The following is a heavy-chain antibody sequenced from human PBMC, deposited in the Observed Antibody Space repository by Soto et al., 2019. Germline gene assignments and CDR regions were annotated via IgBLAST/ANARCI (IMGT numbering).Heavy chain of an antibody. D-gene: IGHD5-12*01. CDR1: GGSIRTPDW. CDR2: IYHSGTP. V-gene: IGHV4-4*02. J-gene: IGHJ5*02. Sequence: PSETLSLTCTVSGGSIRTPDWWSWVRQTPENGLEWIWEIYHSGTPNYNPSLKSRVSMSVDKSNNQFSLKLYSVTDADTAVHYCARVTSVLGYDGAYVGXWFDPWGQGTLVTXSS. CDR3: ARVTSVLGYDGAYVGXWFDP.